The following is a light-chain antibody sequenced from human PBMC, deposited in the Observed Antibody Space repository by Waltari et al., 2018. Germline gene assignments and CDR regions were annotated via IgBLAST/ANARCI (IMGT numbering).Light chain of an antibody. V-gene: IGKV3-20*01. CDR3: QHYVRLPAT. CDR2: GAS. J-gene: IGKJ1*01. CDR1: QSVSRT. Sequence: DIVLTPSPGTLSLSPGERAPLSCRASQSVSRTLAWYQQKPGQAPKLLIYGASIRATGIPDRFTGSGSGTDFSLTISSLEPEDFAIYFCQHYVRLPATFGQGTKVEIK.